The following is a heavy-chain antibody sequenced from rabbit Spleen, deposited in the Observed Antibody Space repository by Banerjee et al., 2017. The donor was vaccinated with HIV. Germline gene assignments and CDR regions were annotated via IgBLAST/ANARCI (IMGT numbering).Heavy chain of an antibody. CDR1: RFDFSVYG. D-gene: IGHD3-1*01. V-gene: IGHV1S7*01. J-gene: IGHJ4*01. CDR3: VRDTWHFNL. CDR2: IDPVFGST. Sequence: QLVESGGGLVQPGGSPKLSCKASRFDFSVYGLSWVRQAPGKGLEWIGYIDPVFGSTYYATWVNGRFTISSHNAQSTLYLQLNSLTAADTATYFCVRDTWHFNLWGPGTLVTVS.